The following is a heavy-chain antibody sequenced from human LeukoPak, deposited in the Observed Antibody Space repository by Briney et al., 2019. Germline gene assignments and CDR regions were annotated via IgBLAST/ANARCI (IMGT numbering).Heavy chain of an antibody. CDR3: AKVGLVVVTTTV. V-gene: IGHV3-23*01. Sequence: PGGSLRLSCAASGFTFSSYAMSWVRQAPGKGLEWVSAISGSGGSTYYADSVKGRFTISRDNSKNTLYLQMSSLRAEDTAVYYCAKVGLVVVTTTVWGQGTLVTVSS. J-gene: IGHJ4*02. CDR2: ISGSGGST. CDR1: GFTFSSYA. D-gene: IGHD3-22*01.